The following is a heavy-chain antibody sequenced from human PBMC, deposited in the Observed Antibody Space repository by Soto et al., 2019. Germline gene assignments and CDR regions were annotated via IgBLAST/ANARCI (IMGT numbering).Heavy chain of an antibody. CDR2: ISAYNGNT. D-gene: IGHD3-3*01. J-gene: IGHJ6*02. CDR1: GYTFTSYG. V-gene: IGHV1-18*01. CDR3: ARVPYYDSHDGMDV. Sequence: GASVKVSCKASGYTFTSYGISWVRQAPGQGLEWMGWISAYNGNTNYAQKLQGRVTMTTDTSTSTAYMELRSLRSDDTAVYYCARVPYYDSHDGMDVWGQGTTVTVSS.